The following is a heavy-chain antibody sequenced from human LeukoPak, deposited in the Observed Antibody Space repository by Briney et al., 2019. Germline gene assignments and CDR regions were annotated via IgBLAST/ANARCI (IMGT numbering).Heavy chain of an antibody. Sequence: SETLSLTCTVSGYSISSGYYCGWIRQPPGKGLEWIGSIYHSGSTYYNPSLKSRVTISVDTSKNQFSLKLSSVTAADTAVYYCARDDLVVPAANPDDYWGQGTLVTVSS. J-gene: IGHJ4*02. CDR1: GYSISSGYY. CDR3: ARDDLVVPAANPDDY. CDR2: IYHSGST. V-gene: IGHV4-38-2*02. D-gene: IGHD2-2*01.